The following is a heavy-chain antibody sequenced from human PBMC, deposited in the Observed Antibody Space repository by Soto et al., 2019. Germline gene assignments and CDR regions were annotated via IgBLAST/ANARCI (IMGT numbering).Heavy chain of an antibody. Sequence: SETLSLTCTVSGGSISSYYWSWIRQPPGKGLEWIGYIYYSGSTNYNPSLKGRVTISVDTSKNQFSLKLSSVTAADTAVYYCARLLWSRGDWFDPWGQGTLVTVS. D-gene: IGHD3-10*01. V-gene: IGHV4-59*08. CDR2: IYYSGST. CDR1: GGSISSYY. CDR3: ARLLWSRGDWFDP. J-gene: IGHJ5*02.